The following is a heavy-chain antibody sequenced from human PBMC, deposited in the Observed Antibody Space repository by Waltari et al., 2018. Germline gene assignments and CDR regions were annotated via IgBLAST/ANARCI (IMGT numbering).Heavy chain of an antibody. CDR1: EFATWDYA. CDR2: IFGNGGKI. Sequence: EVQLVESGGGSVEPGRSLSLSCVDFEFATWDYAMHWIRQVPGEGLEWVSGIFGNGGKIDYLDSVRGRFTISRDKAKHSLFLQMNSLRPEDTALYYCVKDTSPGGLEQWGQGTLVTVSS. D-gene: IGHD3-16*01. CDR3: VKDTSPGGLEQ. J-gene: IGHJ4*02. V-gene: IGHV3-9*02.